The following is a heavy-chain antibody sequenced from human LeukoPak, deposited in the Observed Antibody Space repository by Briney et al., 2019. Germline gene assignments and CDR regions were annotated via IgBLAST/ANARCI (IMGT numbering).Heavy chain of an antibody. Sequence: SVKVSCKASGGTFRNYAISWVRQAPGQGLEWMGRLIPMLGVANYAQKFQGRVTITADKSTSTAYMDPSSLKSEDTAVFYCAREDNSGLKGGDAFDIWGQGTLVTVSS. CDR2: LIPMLGVA. V-gene: IGHV1-69*04. CDR1: GGTFRNYA. J-gene: IGHJ3*02. D-gene: IGHD6-19*01. CDR3: AREDNSGLKGGDAFDI.